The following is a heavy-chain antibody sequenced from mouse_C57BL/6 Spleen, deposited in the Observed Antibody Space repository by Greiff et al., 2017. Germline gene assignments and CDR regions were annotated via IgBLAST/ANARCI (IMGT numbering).Heavy chain of an antibody. CDR2: IDPENGDT. V-gene: IGHV14-4*01. J-gene: IGHJ3*01. Sequence: EVQLQQSGAELVRPGASVKLSCTASGFNIKDDYMHWVKQRPEQGLEWIGWIDPENGDTEYASKFQGKATITADTSSNTAYLQLSSLTSEDTAVYYCTTRLHYYGSSLEAYWGQGTLVTVSA. CDR1: GFNIKDDY. CDR3: TTRLHYYGSSLEAY. D-gene: IGHD1-1*01.